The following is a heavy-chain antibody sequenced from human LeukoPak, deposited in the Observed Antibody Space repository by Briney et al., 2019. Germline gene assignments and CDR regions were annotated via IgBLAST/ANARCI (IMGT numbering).Heavy chain of an antibody. V-gene: IGHV1-8*02. CDR2: MNPNSGNT. J-gene: IGHJ5*02. CDR1: GLTFTSYD. Sequence: ASVKVSCKASGLTFTSYDINWVRQATGQGLEWMGWMNPNSGNTAYAQKFQGRVTMTRNTSISTAYMELSSLRSEDTAVYYCAREDYYDSGSFDPWGQGTLVTVSS. CDR3: AREDYYDSGSFDP. D-gene: IGHD3-22*01.